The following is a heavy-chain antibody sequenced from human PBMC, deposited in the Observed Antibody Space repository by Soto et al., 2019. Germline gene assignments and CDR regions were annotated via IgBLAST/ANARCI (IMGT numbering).Heavy chain of an antibody. D-gene: IGHD1-1*01. J-gene: IGHJ6*02. CDR2: ISSSSSYT. V-gene: IGHV3-11*06. CDR3: ARDSWNYVYYGMDV. Sequence: GGSLRLSCAASGFTFSDYYMSWIRQAPGKGLEWVSYISSSSSYTNYADSVKGRFTISRDNAKNSLYLQMNSLRAEDTAVYYCARDSWNYVYYGMDVWGQGPTVTVSS. CDR1: GFTFSDYY.